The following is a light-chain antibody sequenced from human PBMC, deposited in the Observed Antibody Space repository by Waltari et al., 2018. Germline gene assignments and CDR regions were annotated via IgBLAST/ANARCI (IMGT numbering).Light chain of an antibody. J-gene: IGKJ4*01. V-gene: IGKV3-11*01. Sequence: EIVLTQSPATLSLSPGTTATPSCRASQSVSSYLAWYQQKPGQAPRLPIYEASNRATGIPARFSGSGSGTDFTLTISSLETEDFAVYYCQQRTYWPLTFGGGTKVEI. CDR2: EAS. CDR3: QQRTYWPLT. CDR1: QSVSSY.